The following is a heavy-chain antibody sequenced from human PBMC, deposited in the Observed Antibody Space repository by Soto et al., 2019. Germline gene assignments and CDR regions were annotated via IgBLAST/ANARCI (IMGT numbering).Heavy chain of an antibody. CDR3: AHKVIKSYGSSGAFHHY. Sequence: PPETLSLTCSVSGGTIRSSSYDWGWILQAPGKGLEGIGSMFYGGTTYYKPSLMRRGSISVDTSQNHFSLKLSSMTAADTAVYYCAHKVIKSYGSSGAFHHYCAQRSLVTVSS. D-gene: IGHD3-22*01. J-gene: IGHJ4*02. CDR2: MFYGGTT. CDR1: GGTIRSSSYD. V-gene: IGHV4-39*02.